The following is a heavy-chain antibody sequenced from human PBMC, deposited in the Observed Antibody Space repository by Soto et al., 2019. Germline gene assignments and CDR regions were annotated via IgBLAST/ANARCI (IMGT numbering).Heavy chain of an antibody. V-gene: IGHV5-51*01. CDR2: IYPGDSDT. J-gene: IGHJ6*02. Sequence: PGESLKISCKGSGYSFTSYWIGWVRQMPGKGLEWMGIIYPGDSDTRYSPSFQGQVTISADKSISTAYLQWSSLKASDTAMYYCARADNYDFWSGNYGMAVWGQGTTVPVSS. CDR1: GYSFTSYW. CDR3: ARADNYDFWSGNYGMAV. D-gene: IGHD3-3*01.